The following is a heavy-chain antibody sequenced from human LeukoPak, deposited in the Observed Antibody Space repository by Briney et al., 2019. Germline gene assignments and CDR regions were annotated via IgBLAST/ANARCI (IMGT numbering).Heavy chain of an antibody. Sequence: ASVKVSCKASGYTFTGYYMHWVRQAPGQGLEWMGWINPNSGGTNYAQKFQGRATMTRDTSISTAYMELSRLRSDDTAVYYCARMYYYGSGSIGPYYYYGMDVWGQGTTVTVSS. V-gene: IGHV1-2*02. J-gene: IGHJ6*02. CDR2: INPNSGGT. CDR1: GYTFTGYY. CDR3: ARMYYYGSGSIGPYYYYGMDV. D-gene: IGHD3-10*01.